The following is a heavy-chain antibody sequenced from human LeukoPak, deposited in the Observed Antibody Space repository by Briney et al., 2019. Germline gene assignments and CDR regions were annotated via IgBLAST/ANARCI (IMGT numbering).Heavy chain of an antibody. Sequence: SETLSLTCTVSGSISSGSYHWSWIRQPAGKGLEWNGRIYTSGRTNYNPSLESRVTISVDTSKNQFSLKLTSLTAADTAVYYCAREGQQLVPPFDYWGQGTLVTVSS. V-gene: IGHV4-61*02. D-gene: IGHD6-6*01. CDR3: AREGQQLVPPFDY. CDR1: GSISSGSYH. J-gene: IGHJ4*02. CDR2: IYTSGRT.